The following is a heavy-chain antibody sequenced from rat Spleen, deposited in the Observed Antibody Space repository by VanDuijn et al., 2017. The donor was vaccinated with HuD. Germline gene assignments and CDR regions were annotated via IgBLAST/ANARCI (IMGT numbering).Heavy chain of an antibody. CDR3: ARGAGYVLDA. V-gene: IGHV3-1*01. J-gene: IGHJ4*01. Sequence: EVQLQESGPGLVKPSQSLSLTCSVTDYSITSNYWGWLRKFPGNKMECMGFITYSGTTHYNHSLKSRFSITLDTSKNQFFIQFNSVTTEDTATYYCARGAGYVLDAWGQGASVTVSS. CDR2: ITYSGTT. D-gene: IGHD1-4*01. CDR1: DYSITSNY.